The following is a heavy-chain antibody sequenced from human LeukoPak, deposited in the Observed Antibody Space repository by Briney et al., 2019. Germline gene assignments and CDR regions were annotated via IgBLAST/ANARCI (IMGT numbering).Heavy chain of an antibody. V-gene: IGHV4-59*01. J-gene: IGHJ4*02. Sequence: SETLSLTCTVSGGSISNYYWSWIRQPPGKGLEWIGYIYYSGSTNYNPSLKSRVTISVDTSKNQFPLKLSSVTAADTAVYYCARTYCGGDCYYRYWGQGTLVTVSS. CDR3: ARTYCGGDCYYRY. D-gene: IGHD2-21*02. CDR1: GGSISNYY. CDR2: IYYSGST.